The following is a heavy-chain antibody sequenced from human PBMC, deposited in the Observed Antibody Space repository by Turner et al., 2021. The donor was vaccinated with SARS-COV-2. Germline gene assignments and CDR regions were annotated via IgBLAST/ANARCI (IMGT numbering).Heavy chain of an antibody. D-gene: IGHD3-3*01. CDR1: GGSLSGYY. CDR2: VHPYGTT. V-gene: IGHV4-34*01. CDR3: ARGDDPRKSGVV. J-gene: IGHJ4*02. Sequence: QVQLQQWGAGPLKPSETLSLICAVNGGSLSGYYWTWIRQPPGKGLEWIGEVHPYGTTYSNPSLKGRVSMSVDTSKNQFSLKLNSVTAADTAFYYCARGDDPRKSGVVWGQGTLVTVSS.